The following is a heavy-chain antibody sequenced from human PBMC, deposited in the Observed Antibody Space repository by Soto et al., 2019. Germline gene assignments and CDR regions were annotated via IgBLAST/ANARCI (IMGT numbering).Heavy chain of an antibody. CDR1: GGSFSGYY. CDR3: ARGARRAVLRFLEWLLHDAFDI. CDR2: INHSGST. J-gene: IGHJ3*02. D-gene: IGHD3-3*01. Sequence: SETLSLTCAVYGGSFSGYYWSWIRQPPGKGLEWIGEINHSGSTNYNPSLKSRVTISVDTSKNQFSLRLSSVTAADTAVYYCARGARRAVLRFLEWLLHDAFDIWGQGTMVTVSS. V-gene: IGHV4-34*01.